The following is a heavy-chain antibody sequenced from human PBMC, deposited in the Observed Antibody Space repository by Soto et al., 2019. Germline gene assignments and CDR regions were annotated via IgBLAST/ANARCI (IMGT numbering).Heavy chain of an antibody. Sequence: SETLSLTCVVYGGSFSGYYWSWIRQSPGEGLEWIGGINHRGSTNYNPSLESRVTISVDTSKNQFSLKLPSVTAADTAMYYCARDGFCTSTTCRVGNWSDPWGQGTLVTVSS. CDR3: ARDGFCTSTTCRVGNWSDP. V-gene: IGHV4-34*01. CDR1: GGSFSGYY. J-gene: IGHJ5*02. D-gene: IGHD2-2*01. CDR2: INHRGST.